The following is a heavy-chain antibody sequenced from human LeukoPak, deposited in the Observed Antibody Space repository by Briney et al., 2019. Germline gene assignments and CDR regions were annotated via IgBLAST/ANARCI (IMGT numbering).Heavy chain of an antibody. V-gene: IGHV1-8*01. CDR1: GYTFTSYD. D-gene: IGHD3-10*01. CDR3: ARLADYYYGSGSYYDGGGWFDP. Sequence: GASVKVSCRASGYTFTSYDINWVRQATGQGLEWMGWMNPNSGNTGYAQKFQGRVTMTRNTSISTAYMKLSSLRSEDTAVYYCARLADYYYGSGSYYDGGGWFDPWGQGTLVTVSS. J-gene: IGHJ5*02. CDR2: MNPNSGNT.